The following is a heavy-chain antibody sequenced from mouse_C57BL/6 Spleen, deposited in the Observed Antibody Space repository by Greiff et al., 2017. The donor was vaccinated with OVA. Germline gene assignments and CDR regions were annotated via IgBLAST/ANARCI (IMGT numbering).Heavy chain of an antibody. CDR3: ARAGGYGDAMDY. CDR2: IHPYSGST. D-gene: IGHD2-2*01. Sequence: QVQLQQPGAELVKPGASVKLSCKASGYTFTSYWMHWVKQRPGQGLEWIGMIHPYSGSTNYNEKFKSKATLTVDKSSSTAYMQLSSLTSEDSAVYYCARAGGYGDAMDYWGQGTSVTVSS. CDR1: GYTFTSYW. V-gene: IGHV1-64*01. J-gene: IGHJ4*01.